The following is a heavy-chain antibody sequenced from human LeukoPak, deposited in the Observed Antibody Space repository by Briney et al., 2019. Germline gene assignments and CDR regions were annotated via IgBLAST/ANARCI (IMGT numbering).Heavy chain of an antibody. V-gene: IGHV3-30*03. J-gene: IGHJ6*02. CDR3: ARGHPRTGMDV. Sequence: GGSLRLSCAASGFTVSSNYMSWVRQAPGKGLEWVAVISYDGSNKYYADSVKGRFTISRDNSKNTLYLQMNSLRAEDTAVYYCARGHPRTGMDVWGQGTTVTVSS. CDR2: ISYDGSNK. CDR1: GFTVSSNY.